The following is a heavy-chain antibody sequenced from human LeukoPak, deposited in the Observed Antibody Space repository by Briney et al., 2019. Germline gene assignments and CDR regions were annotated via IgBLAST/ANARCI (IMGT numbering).Heavy chain of an antibody. CDR2: IYYSGST. CDR1: GGSFSGYY. Sequence: SETLSLTCAVYGGSFSGYYWSWIRQPPGKGLEWIGYIYYSGSTNYNPSLKSRVTISVDTSKNQFSLKLSSVTAADTAVYYCARVRSSGWIDYWGQGTLVTVSS. J-gene: IGHJ4*02. D-gene: IGHD6-19*01. CDR3: ARVRSSGWIDY. V-gene: IGHV4-59*01.